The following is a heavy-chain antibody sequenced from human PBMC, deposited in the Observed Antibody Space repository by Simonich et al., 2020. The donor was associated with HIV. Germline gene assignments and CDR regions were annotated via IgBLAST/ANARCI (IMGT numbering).Heavy chain of an antibody. D-gene: IGHD2-15*01. CDR1: GGSFSTYY. V-gene: IGHV4-34*01. J-gene: IGHJ3*02. CDR3: VSHVVVENHAGFDI. Sequence: QVQLQQWGAGLLKSSETLSLTCAIYGGSFSTYYWSWIRQPPGKGLEWIGEIYYSGSTKYNPALKSRVTISVDTSKNQFSLKLSSVTAADTAVYYCVSHVVVENHAGFDIWGQGTMVTVSS. CDR2: IYYSGST.